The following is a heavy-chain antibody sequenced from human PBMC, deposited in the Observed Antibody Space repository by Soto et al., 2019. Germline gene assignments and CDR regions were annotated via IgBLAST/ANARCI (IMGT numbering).Heavy chain of an antibody. Sequence: EVQLVESGGGLVQPGESLRLSCAASGLTFSSYWMHWVRQAPGKGLVWVSRINTDGSVATYADSVKGRCTISRDNAKNTLYLHMNSLRAEDTAVEYCVRYMQLWRLAAWGQGTLVTVSS. CDR2: INTDGSVA. CDR3: VRYMQLWRLAA. D-gene: IGHD2-8*01. J-gene: IGHJ5*02. V-gene: IGHV3-74*01. CDR1: GLTFSSYW.